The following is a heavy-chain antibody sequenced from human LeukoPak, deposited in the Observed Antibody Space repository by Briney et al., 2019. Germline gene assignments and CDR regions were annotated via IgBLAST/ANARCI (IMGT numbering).Heavy chain of an antibody. Sequence: PSENLSLTCTVSGGSISSGDYYWRWIRQPPGKGLEWIGYIYYSGSTYYNPSLKSRVTISVDTSKNQFSLKLSSVTAADTAVYYCARAGGSGSYLGWFDPWGQGTLVTVSS. V-gene: IGHV4-30-4*01. D-gene: IGHD3-10*01. J-gene: IGHJ5*02. CDR1: GGSISSGDYY. CDR3: ARAGGSGSYLGWFDP. CDR2: IYYSGST.